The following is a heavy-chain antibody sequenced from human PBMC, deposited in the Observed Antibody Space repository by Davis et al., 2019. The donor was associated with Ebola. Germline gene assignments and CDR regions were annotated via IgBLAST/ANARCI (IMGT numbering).Heavy chain of an antibody. CDR3: ARDGGAARQLDY. Sequence: PGGSLRLSCAVSGFSVSDSYMHWVCQAPGKGLEWVSVLYSSGSTTYYADSVQGRFTISRDNSKNTLYLQMDSLRAEDTAVYYCARDGGAARQLDYWGQGTLVTVSS. V-gene: IGHV3-53*01. CDR2: LYSSGSTT. D-gene: IGHD6-6*01. J-gene: IGHJ4*02. CDR1: GFSVSDSY.